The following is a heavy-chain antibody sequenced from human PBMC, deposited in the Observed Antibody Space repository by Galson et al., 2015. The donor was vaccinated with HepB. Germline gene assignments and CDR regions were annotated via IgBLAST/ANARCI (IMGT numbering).Heavy chain of an antibody. CDR2: INPSGGST. CDR3: ARSTQCGGDCYSFWVDFDY. J-gene: IGHJ4*02. CDR1: GYTFTSHY. Sequence: SVKVSCKASGYTFTSHYIHWVRQAPGQGLEWMGIINPSGGSTDSAQKFQGSVTMTSDTSTSTVYMELSSLRSEDTAVYYCARSTQCGGDCYSFWVDFDYWGQGTLVTVSS. D-gene: IGHD2-21*02. V-gene: IGHV1-46*01.